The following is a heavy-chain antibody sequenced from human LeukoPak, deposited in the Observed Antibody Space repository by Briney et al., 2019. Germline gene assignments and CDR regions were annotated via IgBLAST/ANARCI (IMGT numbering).Heavy chain of an antibody. V-gene: IGHV4-30-4*08. D-gene: IGHD2-2*01. Sequence: PSETLSLTCTVSGGSISSGDYYWSWIRQPPGKGLEWIGYIYYSGSTYYNPSLKSRVTISVDTSKNQFSLKLSSVTAADTAVYYCAREIVVVPDSSGWFDPWGQGTLVTVSS. J-gene: IGHJ5*02. CDR1: GGSISSGDYY. CDR3: AREIVVVPDSSGWFDP. CDR2: IYYSGST.